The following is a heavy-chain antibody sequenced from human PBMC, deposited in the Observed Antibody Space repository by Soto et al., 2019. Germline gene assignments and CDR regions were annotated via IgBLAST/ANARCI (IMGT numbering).Heavy chain of an antibody. J-gene: IGHJ3*02. V-gene: IGHV3-30*04. CDR2: ISYDGSNK. D-gene: IGHD6-13*01. CDR3: ASDQSIAAAGTGAFDI. Sequence: GGSLRLSCAASGFTFSSYAMHWVRQAPGKGLEWVSVISYDGSNKYYADSVKGRFTISRDNSKNTLYLQMNSLRAEDTAMSYCASDQSIAAAGTGAFDIWGQGTMVTVSS. CDR1: GFTFSSYA.